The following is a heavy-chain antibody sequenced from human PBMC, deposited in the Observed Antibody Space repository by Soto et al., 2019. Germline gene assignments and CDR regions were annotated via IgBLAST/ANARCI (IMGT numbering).Heavy chain of an antibody. CDR2: ISGSGGST. D-gene: IGHD3-10*01. CDR3: AKGHYISYYYMDV. CDR1: GITFSSHA. Sequence: GGSLRLSCAASGITFSSHAMSWVRQAPGKGLEWVSAISGSGGSTHYADSGKGRFTISRDNSKNTLYLQMNSLRAEDTAVYYCAKGHYISYYYMDVWGKGTTVTVSS. V-gene: IGHV3-23*01. J-gene: IGHJ6*03.